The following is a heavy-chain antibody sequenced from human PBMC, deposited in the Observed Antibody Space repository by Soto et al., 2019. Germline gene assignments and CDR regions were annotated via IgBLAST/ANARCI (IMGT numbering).Heavy chain of an antibody. Sequence: QVQLVESGGGVVQPGRSLRLSCAASGFSFNSYGMHWVRQAPGKGLEWVAVIWYDGSNKYYADSAKGRFTISRDNSKNTLYLQMNTLRADDTAVYYCGIDWLAIDSWGQGTLVTVSS. J-gene: IGHJ4*02. V-gene: IGHV3-33*01. CDR3: GIDWLAIDS. CDR2: IWYDGSNK. D-gene: IGHD6-19*01. CDR1: GFSFNSYG.